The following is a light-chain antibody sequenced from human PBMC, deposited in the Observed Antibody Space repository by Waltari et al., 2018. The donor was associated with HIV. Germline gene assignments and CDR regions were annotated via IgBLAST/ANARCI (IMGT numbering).Light chain of an antibody. CDR2: GKH. J-gene: IGLJ1*01. V-gene: IGLV3-19*01. CDR3: NSRDSSGHHLV. CDR1: SLRSYY. Sequence: SSELTQDPAVSVALGQTVRITCQGDSLRSYYASWYQQKPGQAPLLFVYGKHKRPSGLPDRFSGSSSGNTASLTITGAQAEDEADYYCNSRDSSGHHLVFATGTTVTVL.